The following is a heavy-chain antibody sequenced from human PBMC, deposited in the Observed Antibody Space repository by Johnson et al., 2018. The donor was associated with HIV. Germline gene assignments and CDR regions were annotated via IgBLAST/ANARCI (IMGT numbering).Heavy chain of an antibody. CDR2: ISYDGSNK. D-gene: IGHD2-21*01. CDR1: GFTFSSYA. J-gene: IGHJ3*02. CDR3: AKGLHIVVEGDAFDI. Sequence: QMLLVESGGGVVQPGRSLRLSCAASGFTFSSYAMYWVRQAPGKGLEWVAVISYDGSNKYYADSVKGRFTISRDNSKNTLYLQMNSLRAEDTAVYYCAKGLHIVVEGDAFDIWGQGTMVTVSS. V-gene: IGHV3-30-3*01.